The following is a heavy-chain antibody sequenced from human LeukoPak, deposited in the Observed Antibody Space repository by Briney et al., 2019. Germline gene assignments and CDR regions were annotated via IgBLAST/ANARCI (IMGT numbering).Heavy chain of an antibody. CDR2: IYYSGST. Sequence: SETLSLTCTVSGGSISSYYWSWIRQPPGKGLEWIGYIYYSGSTNYNPSLKSRVTISVDTSKNQISLKLSSVTAADTAVYYCARFSSYYYDSSFDYWGQGTLVTVSS. V-gene: IGHV4-59*01. J-gene: IGHJ4*02. D-gene: IGHD3-22*01. CDR1: GGSISSYY. CDR3: ARFSSYYYDSSFDY.